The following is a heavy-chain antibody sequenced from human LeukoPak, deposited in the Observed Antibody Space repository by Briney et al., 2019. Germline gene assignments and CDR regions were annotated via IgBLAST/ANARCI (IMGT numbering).Heavy chain of an antibody. D-gene: IGHD6-19*01. V-gene: IGHV4-34*01. CDR2: INHSGST. CDR3: AREFSSGWIFYFDH. Sequence: PSETLSLTCAVYGGSFSGYYWSWIRQSPGKGLEWIGEINHSGSTNYNPSLKSRVTISVDTSKDQFSLKLNSVTAAETAVYYCAREFSSGWIFYFDHWGQGALVTVSS. J-gene: IGHJ4*02. CDR1: GGSFSGYY.